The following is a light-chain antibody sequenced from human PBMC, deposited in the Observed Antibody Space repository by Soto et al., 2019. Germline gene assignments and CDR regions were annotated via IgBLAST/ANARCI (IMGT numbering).Light chain of an antibody. CDR2: DVS. CDR3: CSYAGTYTEV. J-gene: IGLJ1*01. V-gene: IGLV2-11*01. CDR1: SSDVGGYNY. Sequence: QSVLTQPRSVSGSPGQSVTISCTGTSSDVGGYNYVSWYQQHPGKAPKVIIYDVSQRPSGVPDRFSASKSGNTASLTISGLQAEDEADYYCCSYAGTYTEVFGTGTKLTVL.